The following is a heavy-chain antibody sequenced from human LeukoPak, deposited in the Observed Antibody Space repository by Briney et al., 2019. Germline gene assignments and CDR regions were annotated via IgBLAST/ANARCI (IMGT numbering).Heavy chain of an antibody. CDR1: GDSMSSYY. V-gene: IGHV4-59*12. Sequence: PSETLSLTCTVSGDSMSSYYWSWIRQPPGKGLEWIAYISYSGSTKYNPSLQNRVTISIDTSKDQFSLKLSSVTAADTAVYYCARDLENWFDPWGQGTLVTVSS. J-gene: IGHJ5*02. CDR2: ISYSGST. CDR3: ARDLENWFDP.